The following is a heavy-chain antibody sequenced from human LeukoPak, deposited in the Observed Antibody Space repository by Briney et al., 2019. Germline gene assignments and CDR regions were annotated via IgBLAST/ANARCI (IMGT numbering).Heavy chain of an antibody. D-gene: IGHD1-7*01. CDR3: ARGSSANFYIYDY. V-gene: IGHV1-18*01. CDR1: GYTFTNYG. CDR2: ISAYNGNT. Sequence: ASVKVSCKASGYTFTNYGINWVRQAPGQGFEWMGWISAYNGNTNYPQKLQDRVTMTTDTSTNTAYMELRSLRSDDTAVYYCARGSSANFYIYDYWGQGTLVTVSS. J-gene: IGHJ4*02.